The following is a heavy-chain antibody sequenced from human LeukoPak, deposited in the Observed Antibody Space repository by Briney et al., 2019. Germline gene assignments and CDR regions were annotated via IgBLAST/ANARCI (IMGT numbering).Heavy chain of an antibody. Sequence: ASVKVSCKASGYTFTSYGISWVRQAPAPGLEWMGWINAYNGNTNYAQKLQGRVTMTTDASTSTAYMELRSMRSDDTAVYYCARVWDWFDPWGGGTMLTVSS. J-gene: IGHJ5*02. D-gene: IGHD3-10*01. V-gene: IGHV1-18*01. CDR1: GYTFTSYG. CDR2: INAYNGNT. CDR3: ARVWDWFDP.